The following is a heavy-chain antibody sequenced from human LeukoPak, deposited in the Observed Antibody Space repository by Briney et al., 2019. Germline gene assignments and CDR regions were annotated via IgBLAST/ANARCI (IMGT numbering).Heavy chain of an antibody. CDR2: INAGNGNT. J-gene: IGHJ5*02. V-gene: IGHV1-3*01. CDR1: GYTFTSYA. Sequence: ASVKVSCKASGYTFTSYAMHWVRQAPGQRLEWMGWINAGNGNTKYSQKFQGRVTITRDTSASTAYMELSNLRSEDTAVYYCARASHPETWFDPWGQGTLVTVSS. CDR3: ARASHPETWFDP.